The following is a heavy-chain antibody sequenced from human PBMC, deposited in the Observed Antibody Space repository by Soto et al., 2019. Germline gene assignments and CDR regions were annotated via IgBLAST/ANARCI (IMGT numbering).Heavy chain of an antibody. V-gene: IGHV2-5*02. D-gene: IGHD3-22*01. CDR2: IYWDDDK. CDR3: ARAYYYDTNDYYRRALFDY. J-gene: IGHJ4*02. CDR1: GFSLSTSGVG. Sequence: QITLKESGPPLVKPTQTLTLTCTFSGFSLSTSGVGVGWIRQPPGKALEWLGFIYWDDDKRYSPCLKSRLTITKDTSKGHGVLSMTNIDTVDTATYFCARAYYYDTNDYYRRALFDYWGQGTPVTVSS.